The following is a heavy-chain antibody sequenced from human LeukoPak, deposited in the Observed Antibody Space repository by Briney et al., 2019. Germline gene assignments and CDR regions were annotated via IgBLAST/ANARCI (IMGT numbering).Heavy chain of an antibody. J-gene: IGHJ4*02. D-gene: IGHD4-11*01. Sequence: RSGGSLRLSCAASGFTFDDYGMSWVRQVPGRGLEWVSNIEWNGGSTRYADSVKGRFTISRDNAKNSLYLQMNSLRAEDTAFYYCAKDGDYTYLDYWGQGTLVTVSS. CDR1: GFTFDDYG. CDR3: AKDGDYTYLDY. CDR2: IEWNGGST. V-gene: IGHV3-20*04.